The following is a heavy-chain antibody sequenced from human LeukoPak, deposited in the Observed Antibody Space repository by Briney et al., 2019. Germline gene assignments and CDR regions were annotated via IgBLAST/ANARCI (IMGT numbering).Heavy chain of an antibody. CDR1: GFTFSSYA. CDR3: AKDGAIFGVVIEFFQH. V-gene: IGHV3-23*01. Sequence: PGGSLRLSCAASGFTFSSYAMSWVRQAPGKGLEWVSAISCSGGSTYYADSVKGRFTISRDTSKNTMYLQMNRLRAEDTAVYYCAKDGAIFGVVIEFFQHWGQGTLVTVSS. CDR2: ISCSGGST. D-gene: IGHD3-3*01. J-gene: IGHJ1*01.